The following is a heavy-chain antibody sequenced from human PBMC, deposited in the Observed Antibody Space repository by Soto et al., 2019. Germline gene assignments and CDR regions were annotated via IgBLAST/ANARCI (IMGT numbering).Heavy chain of an antibody. J-gene: IGHJ6*03. V-gene: IGHV3-9*01. Sequence: EVQLVESGGGLVQPGRSLRLSCAASGFTFDDYAMHWVRQAPGKGLEWASGIHWNSGTIDYVDSVKGRFTISRDNAKKSLYLHMNSLRAEVTAVYSCAKDARRASSSGSLWGPRGISGSLWGPRSPTKYFDYMDVWGIGTTVTVSS. CDR1: GFTFDDYA. CDR2: IHWNSGTI. CDR3: AKDARRASSSGSLWGPRGISGSLWGPRSPTKYFDYMDV. D-gene: IGHD3-22*01.